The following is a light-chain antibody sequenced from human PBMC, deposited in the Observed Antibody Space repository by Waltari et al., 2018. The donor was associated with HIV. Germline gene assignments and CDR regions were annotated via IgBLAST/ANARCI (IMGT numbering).Light chain of an antibody. CDR3: QSYHSGNPVV. J-gene: IGLJ2*01. CDR1: GGNIASNY. V-gene: IGLV6-57*02. Sequence: NFMLTQPPFVSVSPGKTVTISCTGSGGNIASNYTPWYPQRPVSAPTTVIYEDRKRPCGVPYRFSGAIDSSSNSSSPTIPGLKTGDEADYDCQSYHSGNPVVFGGGTRLTVL. CDR2: EDR.